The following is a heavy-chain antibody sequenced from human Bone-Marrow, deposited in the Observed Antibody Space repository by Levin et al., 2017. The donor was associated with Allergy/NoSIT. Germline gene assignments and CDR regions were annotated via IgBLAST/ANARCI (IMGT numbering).Heavy chain of an antibody. CDR2: ISGSSDTT. CDR1: GFTFSSYA. J-gene: IGHJ4*02. CDR3: AKQSREQLNTVFFEY. V-gene: IGHV3-23*01. D-gene: IGHD4-17*01. Sequence: PGGSLRLSCAASGFTFSSYAMNWVRQAPGKGPEWVSGISGSSDTTNYADSVRGRFTISRDNSKNTLYLEMSSLRAEDTAVYYCAKQSREQLNTVFFEYWGQGTLVSVSS.